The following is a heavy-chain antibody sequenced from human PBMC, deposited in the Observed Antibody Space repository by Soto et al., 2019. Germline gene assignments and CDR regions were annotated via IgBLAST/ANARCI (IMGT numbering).Heavy chain of an antibody. CDR1: GGTFSSYA. D-gene: IGHD6-6*01. J-gene: IGHJ6*02. V-gene: IGHV1-69*06. CDR3: ARMDAYSSSRDLYYYYYGMDV. Sequence: SVKVSCKASGGTFSSYAISWVRQAPGQGLEWMGGIIPIFGTANYAQKFQGRVTITADKSTSTAYMELSSLRSEDTAVYYCARMDAYSSSRDLYYYYYGMDVWGQGTTVTVSS. CDR2: IIPIFGTA.